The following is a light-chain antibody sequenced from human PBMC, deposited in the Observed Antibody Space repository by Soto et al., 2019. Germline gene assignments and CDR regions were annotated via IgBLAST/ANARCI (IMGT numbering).Light chain of an antibody. J-gene: IGLJ2*01. CDR3: CSYAGSSSRVV. CDR2: EVS. CDR1: SSDVGSYDL. Sequence: QSALTQPASVSGSPGQSITISCTGTSSDVGSYDLVSWYQQHPGTAPKLMIYEVSKRPSGVSNRFSGSKSGTTASLTISGVQAEGEADYYCCSYAGSSSRVVFGGGTKLTVL. V-gene: IGLV2-23*02.